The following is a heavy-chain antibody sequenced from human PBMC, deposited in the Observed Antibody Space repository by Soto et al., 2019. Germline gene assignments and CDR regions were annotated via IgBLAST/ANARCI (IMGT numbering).Heavy chain of an antibody. CDR1: GYIFINYY. CDR3: ARDLAAAYF. Sequence: QVHLVQSGAEVKKPGASVKVSCKASGYIFINYYIHWVRQAPGQGLEWIGIINPNGGSTNYPQKFRGRITMARDTSTSTVYMDLSSVGSDGTAVYYCARDLAAAYFWGQVTLVTVSS. CDR2: INPNGGST. J-gene: IGHJ4*02. V-gene: IGHV1-46*01. D-gene: IGHD6-13*01.